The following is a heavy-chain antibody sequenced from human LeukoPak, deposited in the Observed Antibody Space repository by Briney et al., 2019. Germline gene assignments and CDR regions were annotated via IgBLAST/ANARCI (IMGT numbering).Heavy chain of an antibody. Sequence: PGGFLRLSCVASGFGFSTYWMSWVRQAPGKGLEWVANIKQDGSENYYVDSVKGRFTISRDNAKNSVYLQMNRLRVEDTAVYYCASPYSSGWGFDYWGQGTLVTVSS. V-gene: IGHV3-7*01. CDR2: IKQDGSEN. D-gene: IGHD6-19*01. J-gene: IGHJ4*02. CDR3: ASPYSSGWGFDY. CDR1: GFGFSTYW.